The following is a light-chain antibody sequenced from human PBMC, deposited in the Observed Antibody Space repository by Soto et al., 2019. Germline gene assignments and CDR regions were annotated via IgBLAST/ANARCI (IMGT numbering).Light chain of an antibody. CDR1: SSDVADSNH. CDR3: SSSTTIGTRV. CDR2: AVT. V-gene: IGLV2-14*01. Sequence: QSALTQPASVSGSPGQSITISCTGTSSDVADSNHVSWYQQHQGRVPKLLIYAVTNWPSGVSNRFSGSKSDNTASLTISGLQTEDDADYYCSSSTTIGTRVFGTGTKLTVL. J-gene: IGLJ1*01.